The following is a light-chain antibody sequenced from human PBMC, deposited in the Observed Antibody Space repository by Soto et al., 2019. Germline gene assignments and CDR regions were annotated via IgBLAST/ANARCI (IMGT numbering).Light chain of an antibody. V-gene: IGKV3D-20*02. CDR1: QSVSSSF. CDR3: QQRSNWPIT. Sequence: EIVLAQSPGTLSLSPGESATLSCRASQSVSSSFLAWYQQKAGQAPRLLIYGASRRATGIPDRFSGSGSGTDFTLTISRLEPEDFAVYYCQQRSNWPITFGQGTRLEN. J-gene: IGKJ5*01. CDR2: GAS.